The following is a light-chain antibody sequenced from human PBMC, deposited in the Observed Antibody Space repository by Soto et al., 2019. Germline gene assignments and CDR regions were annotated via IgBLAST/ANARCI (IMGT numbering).Light chain of an antibody. CDR3: QQYSRLTRT. J-gene: IGKJ4*01. CDR1: QSISTS. V-gene: IGKV3-20*01. CDR2: GAS. Sequence: EIVLTQSPGTLSLSPGERATLSCRASQSISTSLAWYQQKPGQAPRLLIYGASRRATGIPDSFSGSGSGTDFTLTISRLEPEDFAVYYCQQYSRLTRTFGGGTRVEIK.